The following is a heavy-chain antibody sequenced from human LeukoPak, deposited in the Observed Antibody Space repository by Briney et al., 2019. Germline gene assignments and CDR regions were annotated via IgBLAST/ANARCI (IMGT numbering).Heavy chain of an antibody. CDR2: IIPILGIA. J-gene: IGHJ3*02. V-gene: IGHV1-69*04. CDR1: GYTFTSYA. D-gene: IGHD3-3*01. Sequence: VASVKVSCKASGYTFTSYAVSWVRQAPGQGLEWMGRIIPILGIANYAQKFQGRVTITADKSTSTAYMELSSLRSEDTAVYYCARARGVLRFLEWFDAFDIWGQGTMVTVSS. CDR3: ARARGVLRFLEWFDAFDI.